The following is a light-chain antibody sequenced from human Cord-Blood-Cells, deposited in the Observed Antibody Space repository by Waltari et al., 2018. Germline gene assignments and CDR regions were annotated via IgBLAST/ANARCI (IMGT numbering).Light chain of an antibody. CDR1: SSDVGGYNY. V-gene: IGLV2-14*01. CDR2: EVS. Sequence: QSALTQPASVSGSPGQSLTIPCTGTSSDVGGYNYVSWYHQHPGKAPKLRIYEVSNRPSGVSNRFSGSKSGNTASLTISGLQAEDEADYYCSSYTSSSTLVFGTGTKVTVL. CDR3: SSYTSSSTLV. J-gene: IGLJ1*01.